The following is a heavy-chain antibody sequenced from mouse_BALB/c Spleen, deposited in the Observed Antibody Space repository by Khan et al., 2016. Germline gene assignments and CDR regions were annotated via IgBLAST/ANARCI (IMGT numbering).Heavy chain of an antibody. V-gene: IGHV2-6-2*01. J-gene: IGHJ4*01. Sequence: VQLLETGPDLVAPSQSLSITCTVSGFSLTSYGVHWVRQPPGKGLEWLVVIWSDGSTTYNSALKSRLSISKDNSKSQVFLKMNSLQTDDTAMYYCARQEYGNRYYAMDYWGQGTSVTVSS. D-gene: IGHD2-10*02. CDR2: IWSDGST. CDR3: ARQEYGNRYYAMDY. CDR1: GFSLTSYG.